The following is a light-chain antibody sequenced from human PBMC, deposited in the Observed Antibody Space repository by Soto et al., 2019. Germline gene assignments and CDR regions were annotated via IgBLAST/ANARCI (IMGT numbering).Light chain of an antibody. CDR3: QQSYSTPLT. CDR2: AAS. CDR1: QSISSY. Sequence: DIQMTQSPSSLSASVGDRVTITCRESQSISSYLNWYQQKPGKAPKLLIYAASSLQSGVPSRFSGRGSGTDFTLTISSLQPEDFAPYYCQQSYSTPLTFGGGTKVEIK. V-gene: IGKV1-39*01. J-gene: IGKJ4*01.